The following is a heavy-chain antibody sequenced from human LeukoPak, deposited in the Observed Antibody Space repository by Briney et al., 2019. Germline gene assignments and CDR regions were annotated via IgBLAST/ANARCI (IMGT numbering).Heavy chain of an antibody. Sequence: SETLSLTCTVAGASISSYYWSWIRQPPGKGLEWIGYIYYSGSTNYNPSLKSRVSISLDTSKNQFSLNLFSVTAADTAVYYCARAFELGDYFDYWGQGTLVTVSS. CDR3: ARAFELGDYFDY. CDR1: GASISSYY. CDR2: IYYSGST. D-gene: IGHD7-27*01. J-gene: IGHJ4*02. V-gene: IGHV4-59*01.